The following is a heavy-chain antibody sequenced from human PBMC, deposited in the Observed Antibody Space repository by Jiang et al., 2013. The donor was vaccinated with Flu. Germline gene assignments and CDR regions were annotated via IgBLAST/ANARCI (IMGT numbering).Heavy chain of an antibody. CDR1: GFTFSSYW. J-gene: IGHJ3*02. CDR2: IKQDGSEK. Sequence: VQLLESGGGLVQPGGSLRLSCAASGFTFSSYWMSWVRQAPGKGLEWVANIKQDGSEKYYVDSVKGRFTISRDNAKNSLYLQMNSLRAEDTAVYYCARAHSSGWYSTPTDAFDIWAKGQWSPSPQ. CDR3: ARAHSSGWYSTPTDAFDI. D-gene: IGHD6-19*01. V-gene: IGHV3-7*03.